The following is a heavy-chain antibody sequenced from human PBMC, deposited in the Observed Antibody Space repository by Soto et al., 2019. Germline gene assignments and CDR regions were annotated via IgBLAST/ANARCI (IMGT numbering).Heavy chain of an antibody. CDR2: IYYSGST. J-gene: IGHJ4*02. V-gene: IGHV4-39*01. Sequence: SETLSLTCTVSGGSISSSSYYWGWIRQPPGKGLEWIGSIYYSGSTYYNPSLKSRVTISVDTSKNQFSLKLSSVTAADTAVYYCAGRGYSYGYNVADYWGQGRLVTVSS. D-gene: IGHD5-18*01. CDR3: AGRGYSYGYNVADY. CDR1: GGSISSSSYY.